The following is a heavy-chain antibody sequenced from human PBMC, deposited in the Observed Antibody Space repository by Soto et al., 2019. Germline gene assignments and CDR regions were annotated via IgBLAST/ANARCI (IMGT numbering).Heavy chain of an antibody. Sequence: PSETLSLTCTVSGGSITSSSYYWGWIRQPPGKGLEWIGSIYYIGSTYYNPSLKSRVTISVDTSKTQFSLNLSSVTAADTAVYYCATLPPRIVVSLLPEPTWGQG. CDR3: ATLPPRIVVSLLPEPT. J-gene: IGHJ5*02. V-gene: IGHV4-39*01. CDR2: IYYIGST. D-gene: IGHD2-21*01. CDR1: GGSITSSSYY.